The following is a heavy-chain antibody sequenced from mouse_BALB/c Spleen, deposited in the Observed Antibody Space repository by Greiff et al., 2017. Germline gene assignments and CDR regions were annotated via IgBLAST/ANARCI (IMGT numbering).Heavy chain of an antibody. CDR3: ARGDYYGSSYY. CDR1: GYTFSSYW. D-gene: IGHD1-1*01. Sequence: QVQLQQSGAELMKPGASVKISCKATGYTFSSYWIEWVKQRPGHGLEWIGEILPGSGSTNYNEKFKGKATFTADTSSNTAYMQLSSLTSEDSAVYYCARGDYYGSSYYWGQGTTRTVSS. CDR2: ILPGSGST. J-gene: IGHJ2*01. V-gene: IGHV1-9*01.